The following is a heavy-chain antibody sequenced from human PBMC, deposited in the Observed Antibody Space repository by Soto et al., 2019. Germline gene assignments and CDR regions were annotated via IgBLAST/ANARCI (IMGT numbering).Heavy chain of an antibody. V-gene: IGHV4-34*01. J-gene: IGHJ5*02. CDR1: GGSFSGYY. CDR2: INHSGST. CDR3: AREPWAAPPDP. Sequence: SETLSLTCAVYGGSFSGYYWSWIRQPPGKGLEWIGEINHSGSTNYNPSLKSRVTISVDTSKNQFSLKLSSVTAADTAVYYCAREPWAAPPDPWGQGTLVTVSS. D-gene: IGHD6-13*01.